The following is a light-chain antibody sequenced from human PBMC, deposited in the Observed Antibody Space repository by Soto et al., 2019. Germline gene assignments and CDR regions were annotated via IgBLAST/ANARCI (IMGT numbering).Light chain of an antibody. Sequence: EIVMTQSPATLSVSPGETATLSCRASQSLTSYLAWYQQKPDQAPRLLIYGISTRATDIPARFSGSGSGTEFTLTISSLQPEDFATYYCQQYNSYSRTFGQGTKVDI. J-gene: IGKJ1*01. CDR1: QSLTSY. V-gene: IGKV3-15*01. CDR2: GIS. CDR3: QQYNSYSRT.